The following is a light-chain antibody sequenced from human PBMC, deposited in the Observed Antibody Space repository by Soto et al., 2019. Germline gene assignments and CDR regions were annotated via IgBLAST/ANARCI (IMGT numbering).Light chain of an antibody. V-gene: IGLV2-14*01. Sequence: QSVLTQPASVSGSPGQSITISCTGTSSDVGSYHYVSWYQQHPGKAPKLMIYEVSNRPSGVSSRFSGSKSGNTASLTISGLQAEDESDYYCSSYTSSSTLFGTGTKLTVL. CDR3: SSYTSSSTL. CDR2: EVS. J-gene: IGLJ1*01. CDR1: SSDVGSYHY.